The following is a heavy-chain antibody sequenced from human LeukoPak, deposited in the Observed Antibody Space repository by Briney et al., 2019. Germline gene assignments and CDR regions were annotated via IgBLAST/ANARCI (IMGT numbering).Heavy chain of an antibody. J-gene: IGHJ4*02. Sequence: GGSLRLSCAASGLTFSSYAMGWVRQAPGKGLEWVSGISGSGGTTYYADSVKGRFTISRDNAKNSLYLQMNSLRDEDTAVYYCASSGSYRFDYWGQGTLVTVSS. CDR2: ISGSGGTT. D-gene: IGHD1-26*01. V-gene: IGHV3-23*01. CDR3: ASSGSYRFDY. CDR1: GLTFSSYA.